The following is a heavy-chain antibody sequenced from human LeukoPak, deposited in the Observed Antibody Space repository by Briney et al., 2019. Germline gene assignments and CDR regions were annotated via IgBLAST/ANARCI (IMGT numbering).Heavy chain of an antibody. V-gene: IGHV4-59*12. CDR2: IYYSGST. CDR3: AREGARVYYYYYMDV. Sequence: SETLSLTCTVSGGSISTYFWSWIRQPPGKGLEWIGYIYYSGSTNYNPSLKSRVTISLDTSKNQFSLQLNSVTPEDTAVYYCAREGARVYYYYYMDVWGKGTTVTISS. D-gene: IGHD4/OR15-4a*01. CDR1: GGSISTYF. J-gene: IGHJ6*03.